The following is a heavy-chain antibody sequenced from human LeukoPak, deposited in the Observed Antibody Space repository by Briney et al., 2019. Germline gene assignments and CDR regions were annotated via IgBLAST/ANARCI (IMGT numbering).Heavy chain of an antibody. CDR3: ARGPGAEFDY. D-gene: IGHD1-26*01. V-gene: IGHV3-20*04. CDR1: GFTFDDYG. CDR2: INWNGDNT. J-gene: IGHJ4*02. Sequence: GGSLRLSCAASGFTFDDYGMTWVRQAPGKGLEWVSDINWNGDNTGYADSVKGRFTISRDNAKNSLYLQMNSLRAEDTAVYYCARGPGAEFDYWGQGTLVTVSS.